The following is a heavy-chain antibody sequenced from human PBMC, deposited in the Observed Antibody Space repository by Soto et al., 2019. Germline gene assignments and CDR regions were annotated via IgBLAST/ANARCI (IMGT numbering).Heavy chain of an antibody. CDR1: GGSISSYY. CDR3: ARQGRYCSSTSCYYYYYMDV. CDR2: IYYSGST. D-gene: IGHD2-2*01. Sequence: SETLSLTCTVSGGSISSYYWSWIRQPPGKGLEWIGYIYYSGSTNYNPSLKSRVTISVDTSKNQFSLKLSSVTAADTAVYYCARQGRYCSSTSCYYYYYMDVWG. V-gene: IGHV4-59*08. J-gene: IGHJ6*03.